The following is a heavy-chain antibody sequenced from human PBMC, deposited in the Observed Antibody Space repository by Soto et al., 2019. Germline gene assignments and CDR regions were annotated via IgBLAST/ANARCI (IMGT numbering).Heavy chain of an antibody. CDR3: AMEGALPSSYDSNVDV. J-gene: IGHJ6*03. V-gene: IGHV4-59*01. CDR2: IYYSGST. Sequence: SETLSLTCAVYGGSFSGYYWSWIRQPPGKGLEWLGYIYYSGSTNYNPSLKSRVTISLDTSNNQFSLKLSSVTAADTAVYYCAMEGALPSSYDSNVDVWVNRTTVSVS. CDR1: GGSFSGYY. D-gene: IGHD1-1*01.